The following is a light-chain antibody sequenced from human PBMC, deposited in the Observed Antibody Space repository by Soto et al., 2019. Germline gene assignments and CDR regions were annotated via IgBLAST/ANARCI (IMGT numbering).Light chain of an antibody. CDR3: QDRGNWPIFT. Sequence: EIVLTQSPATLSLSLGERATLSCRASQSLSGYLAWYQQRPGQAPRLLIYDASYSATGIPARFTGSGSVTDFTLIISRLEPEDSAVCYCQDRGNWPIFTFGGGTKVDIK. CDR1: QSLSGY. J-gene: IGKJ4*01. V-gene: IGKV3-11*01. CDR2: DAS.